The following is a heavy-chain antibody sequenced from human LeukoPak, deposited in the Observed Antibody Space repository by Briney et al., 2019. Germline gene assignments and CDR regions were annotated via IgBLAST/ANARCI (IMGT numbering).Heavy chain of an antibody. V-gene: IGHV4-30-4*08. D-gene: IGHD1-26*01. Sequence: SETLSLTCTVSGGSISSGDYYWSWLRQPPGKGLEWIGYIYYSGSTYYNPSLKSRVTISVDTSKNQFSLKLSSVTAADTAVYYCARSLVVGASFDYWGQGTLVTVSS. CDR1: GGSISSGDYY. J-gene: IGHJ4*02. CDR3: ARSLVVGASFDY. CDR2: IYYSGST.